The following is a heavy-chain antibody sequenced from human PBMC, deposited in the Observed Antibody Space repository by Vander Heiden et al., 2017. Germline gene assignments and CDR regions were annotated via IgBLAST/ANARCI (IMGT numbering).Heavy chain of an antibody. CDR1: GFTFSTYA. CDR3: AKSHCSGTSCYGRRFDP. J-gene: IGHJ5*02. D-gene: IGHD2-2*01. CDR2: INDSGGSA. Sequence: EVQLLESGGGLVQPGGSLRLSWSASGFTFSTYAMSWVRQAPGKGLEWLSSINDSGGSAYYADSVKGRFTISRDNSKNTLYLQMNSLRAEDTAVYYCAKSHCSGTSCYGRRFDPWGQGTLVTVSS. V-gene: IGHV3-23*01.